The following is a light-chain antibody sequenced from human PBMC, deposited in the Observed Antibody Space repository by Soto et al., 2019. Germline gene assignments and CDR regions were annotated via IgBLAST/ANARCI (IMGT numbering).Light chain of an antibody. CDR2: DVS. CDR3: SSYSFTTSLYV. Sequence: QSALTQPASVSGSPGQSITISCTGTSFKNVSWYQQHPGQAPKLLIYDVSYRPSGISHRFSGSESAYTASLTISGPQAEAGAEYHCSSYSFTTSLYVFATGTKGTVL. J-gene: IGLJ1*01. CDR1: SFKN. V-gene: IGLV2-14*03.